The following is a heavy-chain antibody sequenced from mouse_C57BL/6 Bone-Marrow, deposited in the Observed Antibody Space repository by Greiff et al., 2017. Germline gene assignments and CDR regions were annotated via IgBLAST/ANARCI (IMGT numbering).Heavy chain of an antibody. V-gene: IGHV1-64*01. D-gene: IGHD3-1*01. Sequence: QVQLKQPGAELVKPGASVKLSCKASGYTFTSYWMHWVKQRPGQGLEWIGMIHPNSGSTNYNEKFKSRATLTVDKSSSTAYMQLSSLTSEDSAVYYYARSCQRGLLDYWGQGTTLTVSS. CDR3: ARSCQRGLLDY. CDR1: GYTFTSYW. CDR2: IHPNSGST. J-gene: IGHJ2*01.